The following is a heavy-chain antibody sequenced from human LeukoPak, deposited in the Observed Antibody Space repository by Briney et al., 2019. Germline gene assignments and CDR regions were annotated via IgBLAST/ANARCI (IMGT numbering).Heavy chain of an antibody. CDR2: ISSDGSRV. J-gene: IGHJ3*02. CDR1: GFTFSDYW. D-gene: IGHD3-22*01. V-gene: IGHV3-74*01. CDR3: AKDRPLKYYYDSSAYDAFDI. Sequence: GGSLTLSCAASGFTFSDYWMHWVRQAPGKGLVWVSRISSDGSRVTYADSVKGRFTISRDNAKNTLYLQMNSLRAEDTAVYYCAKDRPLKYYYDSSAYDAFDIWGQGTMVTVSS.